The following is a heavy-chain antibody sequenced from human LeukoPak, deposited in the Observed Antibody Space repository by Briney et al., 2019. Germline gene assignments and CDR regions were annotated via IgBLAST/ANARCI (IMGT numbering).Heavy chain of an antibody. J-gene: IGHJ6*03. CDR1: GGSISTFY. CDR2: IYTSGST. Sequence: SETLSLTCTVSGGSISTFYWTWIRQPAGKGLEWIGRIYTSGSTNYNPSLKSRVTMSVDTSKNQFSLELSSVTAADTAVYYCARDDSGYDRDEYYYYYMDVWGKGTTVTISS. D-gene: IGHD5-12*01. V-gene: IGHV4-4*07. CDR3: ARDDSGYDRDEYYYYYMDV.